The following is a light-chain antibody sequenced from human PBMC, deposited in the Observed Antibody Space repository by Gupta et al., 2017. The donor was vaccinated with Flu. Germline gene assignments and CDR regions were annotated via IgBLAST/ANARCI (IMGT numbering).Light chain of an antibody. CDR3: QQANSFPLT. CDR1: QDISTW. V-gene: IGKV1D-12*01. CDR2: ATS. Sequence: DIQMTQSPSSVSASVGDRVTITCRASQDISTWLAWYQQKPGKGPKLLIYATSSLQSGVPSRFTGSGSGTDFTLTISSLQPEDFATYYCQQANSFPLTFGGGTKVEIK. J-gene: IGKJ4*01.